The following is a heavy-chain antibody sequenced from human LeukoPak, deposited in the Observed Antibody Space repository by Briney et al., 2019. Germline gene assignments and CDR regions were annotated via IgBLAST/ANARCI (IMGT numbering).Heavy chain of an antibody. V-gene: IGHV1-2*04. Sequence: ASVKVSCKASGYTFTGYYMHWVRQAPGQGLEWMGWINPNSGGTNYAQKFQGWVTTTRDTSISTAYMELSRLRSDDTAVYYCARAYYDYVWGSYRFDYWGQGTLVTVSS. CDR3: ARAYYDYVWGSYRFDY. CDR2: INPNSGGT. J-gene: IGHJ4*02. CDR1: GYTFTGYY. D-gene: IGHD3-16*02.